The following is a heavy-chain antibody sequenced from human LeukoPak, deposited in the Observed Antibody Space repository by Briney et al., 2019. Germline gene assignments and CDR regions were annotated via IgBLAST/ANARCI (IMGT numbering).Heavy chain of an antibody. CDR1: GGSFSGYY. D-gene: IGHD4-17*01. CDR2: INHSGST. J-gene: IGHJ4*02. CDR3: AQGDYGDYATMFDY. V-gene: IGHV4-34*01. Sequence: SETLSLTCAVYGGSFSGYYWSWIRQPPGKGLEWIGEINHSGSTNYNPSLKSRVTMSVDTSKNQFSLKLSSVTAADTAVYYCAQGDYGDYATMFDYWGQGTLVTVSS.